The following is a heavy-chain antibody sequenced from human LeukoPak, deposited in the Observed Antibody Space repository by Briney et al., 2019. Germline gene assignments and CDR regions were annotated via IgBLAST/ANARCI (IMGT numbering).Heavy chain of an antibody. V-gene: IGHV3-23*01. Sequence: GGSLRLSCAASGFTFTSYAMSWVRQAPGKGLEWVSTITGSGGSGGSTYYADAVRGRFTISRDNSNNTLYLQMDSLRAEDTAVYYSAKFVGATSVTDDALDIWGQGTMVTVSS. J-gene: IGHJ3*02. CDR1: GFTFTSYA. CDR3: AKFVGATSVTDDALDI. D-gene: IGHD1-26*01. CDR2: ITGSGGSGGST.